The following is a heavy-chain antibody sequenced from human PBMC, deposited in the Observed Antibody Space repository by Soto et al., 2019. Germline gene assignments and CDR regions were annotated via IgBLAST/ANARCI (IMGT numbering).Heavy chain of an antibody. V-gene: IGHV3-74*01. J-gene: IGHJ4*02. D-gene: IGHD2-15*01. CDR1: GFTLGAFW. Sequence: GGSLRLSYAASGFTLGAFWVHWVRQVPGKGLVWVSRINTDGSSTTYADSVKGRFTISRDNAKNTMYLQMNSLRAEDTAVYCCARDQDTYGQAVFNYWGQGTLVTVSS. CDR2: INTDGSST. CDR3: ARDQDTYGQAVFNY.